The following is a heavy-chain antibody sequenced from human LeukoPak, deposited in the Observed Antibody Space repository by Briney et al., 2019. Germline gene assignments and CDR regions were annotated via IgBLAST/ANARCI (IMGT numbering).Heavy chain of an antibody. V-gene: IGHV4-34*01. Sequence: PSETLSLTCAVYGGSFSGYYWSWIRQPPGKGLEWIGEINHSGSTNYNPSLKSRVTISVDTSKNQFSLKLSSVTAADTAVYYCARATRGIAAAGTDYWGQGTLVTVSS. CDR1: GGSFSGYY. CDR2: INHSGST. CDR3: ARATRGIAAAGTDY. D-gene: IGHD6-13*01. J-gene: IGHJ4*02.